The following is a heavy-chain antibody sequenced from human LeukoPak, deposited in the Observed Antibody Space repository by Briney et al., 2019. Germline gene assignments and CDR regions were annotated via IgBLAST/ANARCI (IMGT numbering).Heavy chain of an antibody. CDR2: LSGSGGST. Sequence: PGGSLRLSCVVSGITLSNYGMSWVRQAPGKGLEWVAGLSGSGGSTHYADSVKGRFTISRDNSKTTLYLQMNSLRAEDTAVYYCARARPWFDPWGQGTLVTVSS. J-gene: IGHJ5*02. CDR1: GITLSNYG. CDR3: ARARPWFDP. V-gene: IGHV3-23*01.